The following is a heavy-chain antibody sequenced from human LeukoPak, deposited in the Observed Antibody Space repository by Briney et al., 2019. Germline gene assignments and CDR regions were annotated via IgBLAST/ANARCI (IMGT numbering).Heavy chain of an antibody. D-gene: IGHD7-27*01. CDR2: ISGSGGAT. CDR3: AKSPGDFPPSFDRWFDS. Sequence: GGSLRLSCAASGFIFSNYVMRWVRQAPGKGLECVSGISGSGGATYYADSVNGRFTISRDNSKNTLYLQLNSLRAEDTALYYCAKSPGDFPPSFDRWFDSWGQGTLVTVSS. J-gene: IGHJ5*01. V-gene: IGHV3-23*01. CDR1: GFIFSNYV.